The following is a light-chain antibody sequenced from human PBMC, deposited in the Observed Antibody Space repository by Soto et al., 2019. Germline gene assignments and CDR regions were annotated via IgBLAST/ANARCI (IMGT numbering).Light chain of an antibody. Sequence: EIVLTQSPGTLSLSPGERATLSCRASQSVSRSYLAWYQQKPGQAPRLLIFGASSRATGIPDRFSGSGSGTDFTLTISRLEPEDSAVYYCQQYGSSPGTFGQGTKVDIK. J-gene: IGKJ1*01. CDR3: QQYGSSPGT. V-gene: IGKV3-20*01. CDR2: GAS. CDR1: QSVSRSY.